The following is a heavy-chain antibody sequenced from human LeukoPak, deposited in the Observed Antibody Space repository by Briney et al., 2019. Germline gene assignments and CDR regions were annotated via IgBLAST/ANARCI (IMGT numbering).Heavy chain of an antibody. V-gene: IGHV4-59*01. Sequence: PSETLSLTCTVSGGSFSSYYWTWIRQPPGKGLEWIEYIDHSGTTNYNPSLKSRVSISSDTSKNQFSLELSSVTAADTAVYYCARLKATVSIHAYFDSWGQGTLVTVSS. CDR3: ARLKATVSIHAYFDS. D-gene: IGHD4-17*01. CDR2: IDHSGTT. J-gene: IGHJ4*02. CDR1: GGSFSSYY.